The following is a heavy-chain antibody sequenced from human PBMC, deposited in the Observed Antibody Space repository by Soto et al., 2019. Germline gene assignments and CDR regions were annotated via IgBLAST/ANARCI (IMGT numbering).Heavy chain of an antibody. D-gene: IGHD3-10*01. CDR3: ARRQSIMIRGANAFDI. J-gene: IGHJ3*02. V-gene: IGHV2-5*02. CDR2: IYWDGEK. CDR1: GFSLITTGAG. Sequence: QITLKESGPILVQPTQTLTLTCSFSGFSLITTGAGVGWIRQPPGKAPEWLALIYWDGEKRYSPALKSRLTITKDSSKNQVVLTMTNMDPVDTATYYCARRQSIMIRGANAFDIWGQGTFLSVSS.